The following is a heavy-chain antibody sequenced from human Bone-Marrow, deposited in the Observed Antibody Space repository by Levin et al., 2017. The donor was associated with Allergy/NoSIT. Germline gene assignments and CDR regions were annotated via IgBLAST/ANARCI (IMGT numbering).Heavy chain of an antibody. CDR1: GYGFSTYE. CDR3: AIGVRD. V-gene: IGHV1-8*01. Sequence: ASVKVSCKTSGYGFSTYEMHWVRQATGQGLEWMGWVNPKNGDTDYALKFQGRVTMTTDTSTRTAYLEMTALTPEDTAVYYCAIGVRDWGRGTAVTVS. CDR2: VNPKNGDT. J-gene: IGHJ4*02.